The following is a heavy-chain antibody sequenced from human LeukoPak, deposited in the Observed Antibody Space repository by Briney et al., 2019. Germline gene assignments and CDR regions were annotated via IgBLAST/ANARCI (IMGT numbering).Heavy chain of an antibody. D-gene: IGHD3-9*01. CDR1: GFTFSSYS. Sequence: PGGSLRLSCAASGFTFSSYSMNWVRQAPGKGLEWVSYISSSSSTIYYADSVKGRFTISRDNAKNSLYLQMNSLRAEDTAVYYCARDGENDYDILTGLRDKDAFDIWGQGTMVTVSS. V-gene: IGHV3-48*04. J-gene: IGHJ3*02. CDR3: ARDGENDYDILTGLRDKDAFDI. CDR2: ISSSSSTI.